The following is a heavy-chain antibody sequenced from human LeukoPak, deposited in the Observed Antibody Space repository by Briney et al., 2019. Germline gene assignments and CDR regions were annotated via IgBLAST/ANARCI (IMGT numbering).Heavy chain of an antibody. Sequence: SETLSLTCTVSGDSMSSGGYYWSWIRQHPGKGLEWTGYIYYSGSTYYNPSLKSRVTISVDTSKNQFSLKLSSVTAADTAVYYCARDIVHKWFDPWGQGTLVTVSS. CDR3: ARDIVHKWFDP. CDR2: IYYSGST. V-gene: IGHV4-31*03. J-gene: IGHJ5*02. D-gene: IGHD2-8*01. CDR1: GDSMSSGGYY.